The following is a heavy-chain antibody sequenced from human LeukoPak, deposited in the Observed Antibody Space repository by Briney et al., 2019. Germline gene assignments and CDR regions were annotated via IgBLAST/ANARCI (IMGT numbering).Heavy chain of an antibody. J-gene: IGHJ4*02. V-gene: IGHV3-49*03. CDR3: ARGDSSGYYSIDY. Sequence: SGGSLRLSCTASGFTFGDYAMSWFRQAPGKGLEWVGFIRSKAYGGTTEYAASVKGRFTISRDDSKNTLYLQMNSLRAEDTAVYYCARGDSSGYYSIDYWGQGTLVTVSS. D-gene: IGHD3-22*01. CDR2: IRSKAYGGTT. CDR1: GFTFGDYA.